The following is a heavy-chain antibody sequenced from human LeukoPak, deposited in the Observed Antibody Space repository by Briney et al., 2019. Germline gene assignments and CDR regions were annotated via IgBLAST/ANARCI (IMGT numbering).Heavy chain of an antibody. D-gene: IGHD6-19*01. CDR2: INPNSGGT. CDR1: GYTFTGYY. V-gene: IGHV1-2*02. J-gene: IGHJ6*03. Sequence: ASVKVSCKASGYTFTGYYMYWVRQAPGQGLEWMGWINPNSGGTNYAQKFQGRVTMTRDTSISTAYMELSRLRSDDTAVYYCARDGWYISYMDVWGKGTTVTVSS. CDR3: ARDGWYISYMDV.